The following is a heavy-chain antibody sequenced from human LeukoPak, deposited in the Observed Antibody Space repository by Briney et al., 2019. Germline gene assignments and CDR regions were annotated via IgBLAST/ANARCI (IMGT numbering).Heavy chain of an antibody. CDR2: ISSCGSNI. CDR1: GFTFSSYE. Sequence: PGGSLRLSCAASGFTFSSYEMSWVRQAPGKGLEWVSYISSCGSNIYYADTVKGRFTIPRDKAKNTPYMQLNSLRSEDTAVYYCARGGGSGYSDYWGQGTRVTGSS. D-gene: IGHD5-12*01. V-gene: IGHV3-48*03. CDR3: ARGGGSGYSDY. J-gene: IGHJ4*02.